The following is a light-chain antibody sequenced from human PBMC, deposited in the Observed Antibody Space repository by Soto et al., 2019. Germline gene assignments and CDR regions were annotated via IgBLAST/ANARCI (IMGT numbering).Light chain of an antibody. CDR2: EVN. CDR1: SSDVGGYNY. V-gene: IGLV2-14*01. J-gene: IGLJ3*02. Sequence: QSALTQPASVSGSPGQSITISCTGTSSDVGGYNYVSWYQQHPGKAPKLMIYEVNNRPSGVSNRFSGSKSGNTASLTISGLQAEDEADYYSSSYSSGSTLWVFGGGTQLTVL. CDR3: SSYSSGSTLWV.